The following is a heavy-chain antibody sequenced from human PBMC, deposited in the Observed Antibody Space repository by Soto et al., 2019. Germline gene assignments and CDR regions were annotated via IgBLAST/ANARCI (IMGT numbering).Heavy chain of an antibody. Sequence: EVHLVESGGALVQPGGSLRLSCAASGFTISDYWMTWVRQTPGKGLEGVANMNPDGSEQYYLDSVKGRFTISRDNAKNSLYLQMNNLGGEDTAVYYCTRDLNHDCGPWGQGTQVIVSS. V-gene: IGHV3-7*04. CDR3: TRDLNHDCGP. J-gene: IGHJ5*02. CDR2: MNPDGSEQ. D-gene: IGHD2-21*01. CDR1: GFTISDYW.